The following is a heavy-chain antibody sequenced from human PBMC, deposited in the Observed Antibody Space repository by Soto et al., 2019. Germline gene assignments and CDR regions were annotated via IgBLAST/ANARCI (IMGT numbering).Heavy chain of an antibody. Sequence: GGCLRLSWEGAGFIFSDYEMNWVRQVPGKGREWISYISISGTIIHYADSVKGRFTISRDNAKNSVYLQMNRLRVEDTAIYYCATETGFDSFYHWGQGTLVTVSS. V-gene: IGHV3-48*03. J-gene: IGHJ5*02. CDR2: ISISGTII. CDR3: ATETGFDSFYH. CDR1: GFIFSDYE.